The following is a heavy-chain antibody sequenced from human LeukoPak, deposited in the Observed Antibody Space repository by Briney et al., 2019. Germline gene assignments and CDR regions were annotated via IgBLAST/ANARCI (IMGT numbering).Heavy chain of an antibody. Sequence: PSQTLSLTCTVSGGSISSGSYYWSWIRQPAGKGLEWIGRIYTSGSTNYNPSLMSRVTISVDTSKNQFSLKLSSVTAADTAVYYCARENRYGSGSYYRPYYFDYWGQGTLVTVSS. CDR2: IYTSGST. J-gene: IGHJ4*02. D-gene: IGHD3-10*01. V-gene: IGHV4-61*02. CDR1: GGSISSGSYY. CDR3: ARENRYGSGSYYRPYYFDY.